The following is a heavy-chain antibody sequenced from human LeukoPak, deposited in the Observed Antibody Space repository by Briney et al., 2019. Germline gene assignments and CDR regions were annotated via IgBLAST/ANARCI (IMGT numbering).Heavy chain of an antibody. J-gene: IGHJ4*02. CDR1: GFTFSNYA. Sequence: GASLRLSCAASGFTFSNYAMSWVRQAPGKGLEWLSAITGSGGSTYYADSVKGRFTISRDNSKNTLYLQMNSLRAEDTAVYYCAKWGDYDVLTGYYDPDYWGQGTLVTVSS. D-gene: IGHD3-9*01. V-gene: IGHV3-23*01. CDR3: AKWGDYDVLTGYYDPDY. CDR2: ITGSGGST.